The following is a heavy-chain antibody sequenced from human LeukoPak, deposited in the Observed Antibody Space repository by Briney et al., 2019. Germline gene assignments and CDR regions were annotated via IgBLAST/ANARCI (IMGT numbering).Heavy chain of an antibody. J-gene: IGHJ4*02. V-gene: IGHV1-24*01. CDR3: ATVSGWNHQGTTNYLDY. CDR1: GYTLTELS. Sequence: ASVKVSCKVSGYTLTELSMHWVRQAPGKGLEWMGGFDPEDGETIYAQKFQGRVTMTEDTSTDTAYMELSSLRSEDTAVYYCATVSGWNHQGTTNYLDYWGQGTLVTVSS. CDR2: FDPEDGET. D-gene: IGHD1-14*01.